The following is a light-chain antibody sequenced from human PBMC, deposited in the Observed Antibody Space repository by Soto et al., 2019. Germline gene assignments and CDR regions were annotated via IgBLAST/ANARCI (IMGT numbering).Light chain of an antibody. CDR3: QQYINYPWT. Sequence: EIVMTQSPATLSVSPGERATLSCRASQSVSSNLAWYQQKPGQAPRLLIYGASTRATGIPARFSGSGSGTEFTLTISSLQPDDFAIYYCQQYINYPWTFGQGTKVDIK. CDR2: GAS. J-gene: IGKJ1*01. CDR1: QSVSSN. V-gene: IGKV3-15*01.